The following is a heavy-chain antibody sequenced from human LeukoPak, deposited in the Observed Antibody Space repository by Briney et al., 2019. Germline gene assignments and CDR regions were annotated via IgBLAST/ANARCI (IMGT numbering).Heavy chain of an antibody. V-gene: IGHV5-51*01. J-gene: IGHJ4*02. CDR3: ARTWFSSGYYFFDY. CDR2: IYPGGSET. CDR1: GYSFSIYW. D-gene: IGHD6-25*01. Sequence: GESLKISCKGSGYSFSIYWIAWVRQMPGKGLEWMGIIYPGGSETRYSPSFQGQVTISADKSISTAYLQWSSLKASDTAIYYCARTWFSSGYYFFDYWGQGILVTVSS.